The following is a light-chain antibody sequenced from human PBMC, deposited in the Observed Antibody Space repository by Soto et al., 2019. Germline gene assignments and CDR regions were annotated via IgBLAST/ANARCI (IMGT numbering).Light chain of an antibody. Sequence: DIQMTQSPSSLSASVGDRVTITCRASQGISNYLAWYQQKPGKVPKLLIYAASTLQSGVPYRFSGSGSGTDFTLTNSSLQPEDVATYYCQKYNSDPWTFGQGTKVEIK. J-gene: IGKJ1*01. CDR2: AAS. V-gene: IGKV1-27*01. CDR1: QGISNY. CDR3: QKYNSDPWT.